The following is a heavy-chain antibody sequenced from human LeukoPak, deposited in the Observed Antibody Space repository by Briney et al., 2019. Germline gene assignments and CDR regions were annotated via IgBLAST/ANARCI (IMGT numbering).Heavy chain of an antibody. CDR2: VYTSGST. D-gene: IGHD3-22*01. J-gene: IGHJ4*02. CDR1: GGSISSYY. CDR3: ARGYYDSSGYSAVYFDY. Sequence: SETLSLTCTVSGGSISSYYWSWIRQPAGKGLEWIGRVYTSGSTNYNPSLKSRVTMSVDTSKNQFSLKLSSVTAADTAVYYCARGYYDSSGYSAVYFDYWGQGTLVTVSS. V-gene: IGHV4-4*07.